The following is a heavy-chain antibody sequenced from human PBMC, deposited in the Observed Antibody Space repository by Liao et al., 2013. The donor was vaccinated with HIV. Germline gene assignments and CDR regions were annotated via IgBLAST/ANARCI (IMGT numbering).Heavy chain of an antibody. CDR3: ARVREDDAFDI. V-gene: IGHV4-59*01. Sequence: QVQLQESGPGLVKPSETLSLTCTVSGGSISSYYWSWIRQPPGKGLEWIGYIYYSGSTNYNPSLKSRVTISVDTSKNQFSLKLRFVTAADTAVYYCARVREDDAFDIWGQGTMVTVSS. J-gene: IGHJ3*02. CDR1: GGSISSYY. CDR2: IYYSGST. D-gene: IGHD5-24*01.